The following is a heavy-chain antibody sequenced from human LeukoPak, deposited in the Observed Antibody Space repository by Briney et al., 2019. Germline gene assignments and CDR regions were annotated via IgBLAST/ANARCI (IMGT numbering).Heavy chain of an antibody. Sequence: GGSLRLSCAVSGFTVSGNYMSWVRQAPGKGLEWVAFIRYDGSTKYYADSVKGRVTISRDNSKNTLYLQMNSLRTEDTAVYYCAKVRVLRLGVPPPDYWGQGTLVTVSS. J-gene: IGHJ4*02. V-gene: IGHV3-30*02. CDR1: GFTVSGNY. D-gene: IGHD3-16*01. CDR3: AKVRVLRLGVPPPDY. CDR2: IRYDGSTK.